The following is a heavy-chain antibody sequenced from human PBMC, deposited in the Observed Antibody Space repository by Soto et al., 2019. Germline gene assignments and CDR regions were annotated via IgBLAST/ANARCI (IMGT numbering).Heavy chain of an antibody. D-gene: IGHD4-17*01. CDR2: IVVGSGNT. V-gene: IGHV1-58*01. CDR3: AAGSYGDYSSFDY. Sequence: SVKVSCKASGFTFTSSAVRWVRQARGQRLEWIGWIVVGSGNTNYAQKFQERVTITRDMSTSTAYMELSSLRSEDTAVYYCAAGSYGDYSSFDYWGQGTLVTVSS. CDR1: GFTFTSSA. J-gene: IGHJ4*02.